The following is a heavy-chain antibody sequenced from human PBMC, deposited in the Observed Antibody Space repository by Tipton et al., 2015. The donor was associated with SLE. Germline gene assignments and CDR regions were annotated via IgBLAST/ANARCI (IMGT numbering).Heavy chain of an antibody. CDR2: IYSGDKI. D-gene: IGHD4-23*01. J-gene: IGHJ2*01. V-gene: IGHV3-53*01. Sequence: QLVQSGGGLVQPGGSLRLSCAASGFDVSSNYMTWVRQAPGKGLEWVSVIYSGDKIYYADSVKGRFTISRDNAKNSLYLQMNSLRAEDTALYYCAKEVYGGNLYYYFDLWGRGTLVTVSS. CDR1: GFDVSSNY. CDR3: AKEVYGGNLYYYFDL.